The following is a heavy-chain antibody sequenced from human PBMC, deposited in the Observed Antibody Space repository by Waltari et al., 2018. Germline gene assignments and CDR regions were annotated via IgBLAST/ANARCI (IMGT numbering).Heavy chain of an antibody. D-gene: IGHD3-10*01. J-gene: IGHJ4*02. CDR3: ASHSPLGPPGSFLGGSIDF. CDR1: GVSVSHNDYY. V-gene: IGHV4-39*01. CDR2: FNFSGNN. Sequence: QLHLQESGPGLVKPSETLSLSCSISGVSVSHNDYYWGWIRQPPGKGLEGIGSFNFSGNNHYSPSLENRVSISVDTFKNQFSLTINSVIAADTATYYCASHSPLGPPGSFLGGSIDFWGRGTLLIVSS.